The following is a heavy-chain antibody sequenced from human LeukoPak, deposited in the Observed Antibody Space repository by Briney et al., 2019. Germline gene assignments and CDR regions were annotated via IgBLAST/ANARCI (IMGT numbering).Heavy chain of an antibody. D-gene: IGHD6-25*01. CDR1: AYTFTSYG. V-gene: IGHV1-18*01. CDR2: ISAYNGN. J-gene: IGHJ5*02. Sequence: ASVKVSCKASAYTFTSYGISWVRQAPGQGLEWMGWISAYNGNKKFQGRVTMTTDTSTNTAYMELRSLRSDDTAIYFCAKVQRRLFVVINAVNWFDPWGQGALVTVST. CDR3: AKVQRRLFVVINAVNWFDP.